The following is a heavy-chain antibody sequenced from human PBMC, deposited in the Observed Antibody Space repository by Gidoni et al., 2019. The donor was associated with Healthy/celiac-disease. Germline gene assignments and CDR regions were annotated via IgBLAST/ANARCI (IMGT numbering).Heavy chain of an antibody. CDR1: GFHFDDYA. Sequence: EVQLVESGGGLVQPGRSLRLSCAASGFHFDDYAMHWVRQAPGKGMEWVSGISWKSGSIGYADSVKGRFTISRDNAKNSLYLQMNSLRAEDTALYYCAKDVSSSSGIFDYWGQGTLVTVSS. CDR2: ISWKSGSI. D-gene: IGHD6-6*01. CDR3: AKDVSSSSGIFDY. J-gene: IGHJ4*02. V-gene: IGHV3-9*01.